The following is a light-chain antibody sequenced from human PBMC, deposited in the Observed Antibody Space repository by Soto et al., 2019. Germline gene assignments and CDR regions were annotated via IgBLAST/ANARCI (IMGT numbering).Light chain of an antibody. Sequence: QSALTQPASVSGSPGQSITISCTGTSSDVGGYNYVSWYQLHPGKAPKLMIYEVRNRPSGVSNRFSGSKSGNTASLTISGLQAEDEADYYCSSYTSSSTLDVVFGGGTKVTVL. CDR3: SSYTSSSTLDVV. CDR2: EVR. J-gene: IGLJ2*01. V-gene: IGLV2-14*01. CDR1: SSDVGGYNY.